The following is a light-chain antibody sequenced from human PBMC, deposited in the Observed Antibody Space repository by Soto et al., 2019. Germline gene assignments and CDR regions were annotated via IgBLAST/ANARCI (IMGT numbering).Light chain of an antibody. V-gene: IGKV3-15*01. J-gene: IGKJ2*01. Sequence: EIEMTQSPVTLSASPGERATLSCRASQSVSSKLAWYQQKPGQAPKLLIYGASTRATGIPARFRGSGSGTEFTLSISSLQSEDFAVYYCQQYNNCPQTFGQGTKLEIK. CDR1: QSVSSK. CDR3: QQYNNCPQT. CDR2: GAS.